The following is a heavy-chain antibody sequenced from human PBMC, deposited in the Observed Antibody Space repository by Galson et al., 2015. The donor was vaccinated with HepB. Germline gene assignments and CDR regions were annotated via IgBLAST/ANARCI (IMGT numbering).Heavy chain of an antibody. J-gene: IGHJ4*02. Sequence: SLRLSCAASEFTFSSYWMHWVRQAPGKGLVWVSRINSDGRSTTYADSVKGRFSISRDDAKNTLYLQMNSLRSEDTAVYYCARSTSYYYDSSSPFDYWGQGTLVTVSS. D-gene: IGHD3-22*01. CDR2: INSDGRST. V-gene: IGHV3-74*01. CDR3: ARSTSYYYDSSSPFDY. CDR1: EFTFSSYW.